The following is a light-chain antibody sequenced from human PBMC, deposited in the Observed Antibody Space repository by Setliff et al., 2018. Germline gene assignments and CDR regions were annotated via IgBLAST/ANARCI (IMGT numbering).Light chain of an antibody. J-gene: IGLJ2*01. CDR3: AARDDILSSLV. V-gene: IGLV1-47*01. Sequence: QSVLTQPPSASGTPGQRITISCSGSSSNIGSNYVYWYQHLPGTAPKLLIYNNDRWPSEDPGRFSGSKSGTSASPAISGLRSEDEAEYFCAARDDILSSLVFGGGTKVTVL. CDR2: NND. CDR1: SSNIGSNY.